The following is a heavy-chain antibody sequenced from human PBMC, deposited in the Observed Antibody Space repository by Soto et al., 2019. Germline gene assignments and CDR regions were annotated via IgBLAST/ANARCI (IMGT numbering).Heavy chain of an antibody. V-gene: IGHV1-69*13. D-gene: IGHD3-3*01. J-gene: IGHJ6*02. CDR3: ARVSRTYDSWSGYYQLDYYYYYGMDV. Sequence: ASVKVSCKASGGTFSSYAISWVRQAPGQGLEWMGGIIPIFGTANYAQKFQGRVTITADESTSTAYMELSSLRSEDTAVYYCARVSRTYDSWSGYYQLDYYYYYGMDVWGQGTTVTVSS. CDR2: IIPIFGTA. CDR1: GGTFSSYA.